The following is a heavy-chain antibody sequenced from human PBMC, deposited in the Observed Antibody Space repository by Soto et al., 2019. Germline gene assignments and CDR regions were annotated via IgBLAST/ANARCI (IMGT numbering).Heavy chain of an antibody. Sequence: ASVKVSCKASGNTFTSYDINWVRQATGQGLEWMGWMNPNSGNTGYAQKFQGRVTMTRNTSISTAYMELSSLRSEDTAVYYCARGPLYYYYMDVWGKGTTVTVSS. J-gene: IGHJ6*03. CDR3: ARGPLYYYYMDV. V-gene: IGHV1-8*01. CDR2: MNPNSGNT. CDR1: GNTFTSYD.